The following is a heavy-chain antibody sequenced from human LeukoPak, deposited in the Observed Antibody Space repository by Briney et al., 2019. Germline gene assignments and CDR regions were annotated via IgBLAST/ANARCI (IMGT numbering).Heavy chain of an antibody. J-gene: IGHJ5*01. CDR3: ARGPGASYSSSWYDF. V-gene: IGHV3-30*04. CDR1: GFTFSNYA. Sequence: PGRSLRLSCAASGFTFSNYAMHWVRQAPGKGLERVAVISYDGSKKHYADSVKGRFTISRDNSKNTLYLQMNSLNTEDTAVYYCARGPGASYSSSWYDFWGQGTLVTVSS. D-gene: IGHD6-13*01. CDR2: ISYDGSKK.